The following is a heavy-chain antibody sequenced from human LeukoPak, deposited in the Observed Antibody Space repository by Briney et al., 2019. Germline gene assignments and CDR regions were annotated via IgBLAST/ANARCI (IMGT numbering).Heavy chain of an antibody. CDR1: GFTFSNAW. CDR2: IKSKTDGGTT. CDR3: TTTIGYCSSTSCSNWFDP. V-gene: IGHV3-15*01. J-gene: IGHJ5*02. D-gene: IGHD2-2*01. Sequence: GGSLRLSCAASGFTFSNAWMSWVRQAPGKGLEWVGRIKSKTDGGTTDYAAHVKGRFTISRDDSKNTLYLQMNSLKTEDTAVYYCTTTIGYCSSTSCSNWFDPWGQGTLVTVSS.